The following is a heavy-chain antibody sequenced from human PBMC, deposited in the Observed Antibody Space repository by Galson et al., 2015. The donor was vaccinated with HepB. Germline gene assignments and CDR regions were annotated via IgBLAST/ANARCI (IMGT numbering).Heavy chain of an antibody. J-gene: IGHJ4*02. CDR1: GFTFSSYA. Sequence: SLRLSCAASGFTFSSYAMSWVRQAPGKGLEWVSAISGSGGSTYYADSVKGRFTISRDNSKNTLYLQMNSLRAEDTAVYYCAKGADIVVVVAATTPAFDYWGQGTLVTVSS. CDR2: ISGSGGST. V-gene: IGHV3-23*01. D-gene: IGHD2-15*01. CDR3: AKGADIVVVVAATTPAFDY.